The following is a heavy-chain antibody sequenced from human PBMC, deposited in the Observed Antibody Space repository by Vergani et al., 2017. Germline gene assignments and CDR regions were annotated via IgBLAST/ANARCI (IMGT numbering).Heavy chain of an antibody. D-gene: IGHD6-13*01. CDR2: INPNSGGT. Sequence: QVQLVQSGAEVKKPGASVKVSCKASGYTFTSYDINWVRQATGQGLEWMGWINPNSGGTNYAQKFQGRVTMTRDTSISTAYMELSRLRSDDTAVYYCARRVIAAAGTVDYWGQGTLVTVSS. J-gene: IGHJ4*02. CDR1: GYTFTSYD. V-gene: IGHV1-2*02. CDR3: ARRVIAAAGTVDY.